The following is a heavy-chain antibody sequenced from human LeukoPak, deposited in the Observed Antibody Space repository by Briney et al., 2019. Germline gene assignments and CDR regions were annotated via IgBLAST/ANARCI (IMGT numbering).Heavy chain of an antibody. CDR3: AKANSGSASRGYFDY. J-gene: IGHJ4*02. D-gene: IGHD6-25*01. CDR2: IDHDGINT. V-gene: IGHV3-74*01. Sequence: PGGSLRLSCAASGLTFSTYWMHWVRQAPGKGLVWVSRIDHDGINTYYADSVKGRFTTSRDNSKNTLYLQMNSLRAEDTAVYYCAKANSGSASRGYFDYWGQGTLVTVSS. CDR1: GLTFSTYW.